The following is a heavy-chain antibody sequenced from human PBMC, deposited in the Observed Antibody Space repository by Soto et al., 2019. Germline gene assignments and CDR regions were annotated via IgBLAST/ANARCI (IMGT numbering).Heavy chain of an antibody. CDR3: AKDSNKYSSSLRGRYFDY. V-gene: IGHV3-23*01. J-gene: IGHJ4*02. CDR1: GFPFSSYV. D-gene: IGHD4-4*01. Sequence: GGSLRLSCAASGFPFSSYVMAWVRQAPGKGLEWVSGIGGGGSNTFYADSVKGRFTISRDNSKNTLLLQMISLGAEDTAVYYCAKDSNKYSSSLRGRYFDYWGQGIGVTVSS. CDR2: IGGGGSNT.